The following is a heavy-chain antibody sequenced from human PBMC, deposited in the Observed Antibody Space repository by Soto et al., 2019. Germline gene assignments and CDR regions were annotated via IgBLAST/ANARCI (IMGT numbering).Heavy chain of an antibody. CDR2: ISAYNGNT. J-gene: IGHJ6*03. CDR1: GYTFTSYG. V-gene: IGHV1-18*01. D-gene: IGHD2-15*01. CDR3: ARCRGVIVVGYYYYYMDV. Sequence: GASVKVSCKASGYTFTSYGISWVRQAPGQGLEWMGWISAYNGNTNYAQKLQGRVTMTTDTSTSTAYMELRSLRSDDTAVYYCARCRGVIVVGYYYYYMDVWGKGTTVTVSS.